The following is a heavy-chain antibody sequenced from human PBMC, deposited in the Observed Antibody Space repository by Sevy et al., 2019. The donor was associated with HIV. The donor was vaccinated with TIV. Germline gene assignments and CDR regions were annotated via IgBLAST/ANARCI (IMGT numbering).Heavy chain of an antibody. D-gene: IGHD3-3*01. CDR2: ISDDSRYI. V-gene: IGHV3-21*04. Sequence: GGSLRLSCAASGFTFRTYSMNWVRQAPGKGLEWLSSISDDSRYIYYSDSVKGRFTISRANTKNLLYLQINNLRVEDTAIYYCARHFTIFGVVSGIDYWGQGNLVTVSS. CDR3: ARHFTIFGVVSGIDY. J-gene: IGHJ4*02. CDR1: GFTFRTYS.